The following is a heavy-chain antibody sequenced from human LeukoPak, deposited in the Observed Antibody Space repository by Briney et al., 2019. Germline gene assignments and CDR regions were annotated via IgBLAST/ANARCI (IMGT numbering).Heavy chain of an antibody. CDR1: GYTFTSYG. Sequence: ASVKVSCKASGYTFTSYGISWVRQAPGQGLEWMGWISAYNGNANYAQKLQGRVTMTTDTSTSTAYMELRSLRSDDTAVYYCARGAYSSGWYRRAFDIWGQGTMVTVSS. V-gene: IGHV1-18*01. J-gene: IGHJ3*02. CDR2: ISAYNGNA. D-gene: IGHD6-19*01. CDR3: ARGAYSSGWYRRAFDI.